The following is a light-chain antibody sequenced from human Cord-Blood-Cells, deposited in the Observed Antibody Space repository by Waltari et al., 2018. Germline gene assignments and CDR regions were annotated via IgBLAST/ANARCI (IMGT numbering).Light chain of an antibody. J-gene: IGLJ1*01. CDR3: CSYAGSSTYV. Sequence: QSSLTQTASVSGSPGQSITISCTGTSSDVGSYNLVPWYQQNPGKAPKLLIYEGSKRPSGVSNRFSGSKSGNTASLTISGLQAEDEADYYCCSYAGSSTYVFGTGTKVTVL. CDR2: EGS. CDR1: SSDVGSYNL. V-gene: IGLV2-23*01.